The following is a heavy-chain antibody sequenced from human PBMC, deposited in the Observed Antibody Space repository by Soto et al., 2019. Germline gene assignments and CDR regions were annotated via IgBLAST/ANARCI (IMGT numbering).Heavy chain of an antibody. D-gene: IGHD6-6*01. J-gene: IGHJ4*02. Sequence: VQLLESGGGLVQPGGYLRLSCAASGFTFSSYAMSWVRQAPGKGLQWGSTFSGTTGNTYHADSVKGRFTISRDNSKNTLFLQMNRLRAEATGVYYCAERGGRSYYFDYWGQGTLVTVSS. CDR1: GFTFSSYA. V-gene: IGHV3-23*01. CDR3: AERGGRSYYFDY. CDR2: FSGTTGNT.